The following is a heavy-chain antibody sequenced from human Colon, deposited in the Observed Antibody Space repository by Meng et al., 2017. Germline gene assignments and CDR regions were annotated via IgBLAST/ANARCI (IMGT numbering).Heavy chain of an antibody. CDR2: MKEDGGEI. D-gene: IGHD3-22*01. V-gene: IGHV3-7*01. Sequence: GGSLRLSCAASGFTFSNYWMSWVRQAPGKGLEWVANMKEDGGEIYYVDSVEGRFTISRDNAKNSLYLQMNSLRAEDTAVYYCARDDDGSGHWRFYFDYWGQGTLVTVSS. J-gene: IGHJ4*02. CDR3: ARDDDGSGHWRFYFDY. CDR1: GFTFSNYW.